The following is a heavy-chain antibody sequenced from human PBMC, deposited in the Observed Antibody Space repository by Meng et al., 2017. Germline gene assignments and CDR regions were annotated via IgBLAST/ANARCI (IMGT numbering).Heavy chain of an antibody. CDR2: INHSGST. D-gene: IGHD3-9*01. CDR1: GGSFRGYY. Sequence: VNLQKWEEGLLKPSETWSLPGAVYGGSFRGYYWSWIRQPPGKGLEWIGEINHSGSTNYNPSLKSRVTISVDTSKNQFSLKLSSVTAADTAVYYCARGRYFDWLSYRYYFDYWGQGTLVTVSS. V-gene: IGHV4-34*01. CDR3: ARGRYFDWLSYRYYFDY. J-gene: IGHJ4*02.